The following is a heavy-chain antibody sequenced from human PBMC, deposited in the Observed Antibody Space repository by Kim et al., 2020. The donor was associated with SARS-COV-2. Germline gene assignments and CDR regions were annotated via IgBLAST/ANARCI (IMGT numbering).Heavy chain of an antibody. J-gene: IGHJ2*01. CDR3: ARDGDPAWYFDL. V-gene: IGHV1-69*13. Sequence: SVKVSCKASGGTFSSYAISWVRQAPGQGLEWMGGIIPIFGTANYAQKFQGRVTITADESTSTAYMELSSLRSEDTAVYYCARDGDPAWYFDLWGRGTLVTVSS. CDR2: IIPIFGTA. D-gene: IGHD7-27*01. CDR1: GGTFSSYA.